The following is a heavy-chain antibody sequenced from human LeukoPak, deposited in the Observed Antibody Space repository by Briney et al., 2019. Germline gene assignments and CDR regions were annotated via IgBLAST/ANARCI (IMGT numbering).Heavy chain of an antibody. Sequence: GSLRLSCAASGFTLSSYAMSWVRQAPGKGPEWGSVISGSDDSTYYADSVKGRFTISRDNSKNTLFLQMNSLRAEDTALYYCAKAGHSSSWAWADYWGQGTLVTVSS. D-gene: IGHD6-13*01. CDR1: GFTLSSYA. CDR3: AKAGHSSSWAWADY. J-gene: IGHJ4*02. CDR2: ISGSDDST. V-gene: IGHV3-23*01.